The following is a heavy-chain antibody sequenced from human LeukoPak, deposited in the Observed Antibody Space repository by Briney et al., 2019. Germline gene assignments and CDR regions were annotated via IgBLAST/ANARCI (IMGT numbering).Heavy chain of an antibody. CDR2: IKRAGNEK. CDR3: AKEGAYPIITYDS. J-gene: IGHJ5*01. CDR1: GFTFSRYW. Sequence: GGSLRLSCAASGFTFSRYWMNWVRQAPGKGLEWVANIKRAGNEKNYVDSVKGRFSISRDNAKNSLYLQMDSLRAEDTAVYYCAKEGAYPIITYDSWGQGALVTVSS. V-gene: IGHV3-7*01. D-gene: IGHD3-10*01.